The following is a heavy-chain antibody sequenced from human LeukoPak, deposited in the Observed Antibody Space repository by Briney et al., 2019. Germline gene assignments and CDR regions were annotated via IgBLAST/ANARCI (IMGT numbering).Heavy chain of an antibody. CDR2: INPSGGST. CDR3: ARDRSSGWYDY. V-gene: IGHV1-46*01. CDR1: GYTFTSYY. D-gene: IGHD6-19*01. J-gene: IGHJ4*02. Sequence: GASVKVSCKASGYTFTSYYMHWVRQAPGQGLEWMGIINPSGGSTSYAQKFQGRVTMTRDMSTSTVYMELSSLRSEDTAVYYCARDRSSGWYDYWGQGTRVTVSS.